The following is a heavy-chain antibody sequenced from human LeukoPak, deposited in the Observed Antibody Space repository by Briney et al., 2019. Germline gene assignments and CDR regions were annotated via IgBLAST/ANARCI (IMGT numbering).Heavy chain of an antibody. CDR1: GGSFSGYY. CDR3: AREKDIVVVPAKVFDY. V-gene: IGHV4-34*01. Sequence: SETLSLACAVSGGSFSGYYWSWIRQPPGKGLEWLGEINHSGSTNYNPSLKSRVTISVDTSKNQFSLKLSSVTAADTAVYYCAREKDIVVVPAKVFDYWGQGTLVTVSS. CDR2: INHSGST. D-gene: IGHD2-2*01. J-gene: IGHJ4*02.